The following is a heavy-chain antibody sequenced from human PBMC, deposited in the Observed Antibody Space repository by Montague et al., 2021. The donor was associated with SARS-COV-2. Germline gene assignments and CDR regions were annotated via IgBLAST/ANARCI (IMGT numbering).Heavy chain of an antibody. CDR1: GGSISSSSYY. J-gene: IGHJ4*02. D-gene: IGHD1-26*01. CDR3: ARQFSREKWVDY. CDR2: IYYSGST. Sequence: ETQSLTCTVSGGSISSSSYYWGWFRQPPGKGLEWIGSIYYSGSTYCNPSLKSRVTISVDTSKNQFSLKLSSVTAADTAVYYCARQFSREKWVDYWGQGTLVTVSS. V-gene: IGHV4-39*01.